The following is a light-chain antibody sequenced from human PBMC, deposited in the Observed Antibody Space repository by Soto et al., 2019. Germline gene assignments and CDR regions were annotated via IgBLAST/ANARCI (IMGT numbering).Light chain of an antibody. Sequence: AIQMTQSPSSLSASVGDRVTITCRASQGIRDELGWYQQKPGKAPKLLIYAVSNLHSGVPSRFTGSGSGTDFTLTINGLQHEDFATYYCLQDYSYPRTFGQGTKVDIK. CDR1: QGIRDE. CDR3: LQDYSYPRT. CDR2: AVS. J-gene: IGKJ1*01. V-gene: IGKV1-6*01.